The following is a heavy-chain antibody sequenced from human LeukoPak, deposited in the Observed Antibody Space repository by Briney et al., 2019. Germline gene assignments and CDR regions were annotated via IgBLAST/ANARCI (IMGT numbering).Heavy chain of an antibody. Sequence: SETLSLTCTVSGGSITDHFWSWVRRSPGKGLEWIGFMHHSGSANSNPSLRSRVTISVDTSKSQFSLKLNSVTAPDTAVYYCARLIGLGEVSPYFDFWGQGRLVTVSS. CDR3: ARLIGLGEVSPYFDF. CDR2: MHHSGSA. CDR1: GGSITDHF. D-gene: IGHD3-16*02. V-gene: IGHV4-59*11. J-gene: IGHJ4*02.